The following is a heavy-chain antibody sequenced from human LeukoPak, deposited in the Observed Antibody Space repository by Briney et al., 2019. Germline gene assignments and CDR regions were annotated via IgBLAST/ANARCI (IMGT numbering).Heavy chain of an antibody. Sequence: GASVKVSCKASGYSFTTYGFNWMRQAPGQGLEWMGIIAYNGNTYYAENLQGRVTMTTDSSTNTAYMELRNLRSDDTAVYYCARYSSSWYLYDYWGQGTLVTVSS. CDR2: IIAYNGNT. CDR3: ARYSSSWYLYDY. V-gene: IGHV1-18*01. J-gene: IGHJ4*02. CDR1: GYSFTTYG. D-gene: IGHD6-13*01.